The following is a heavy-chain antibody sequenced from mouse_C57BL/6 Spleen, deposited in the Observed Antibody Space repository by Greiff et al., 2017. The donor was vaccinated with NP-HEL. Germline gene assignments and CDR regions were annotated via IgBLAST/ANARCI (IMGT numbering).Heavy chain of an antibody. Sequence: VKLMESGAELARPGASVKLSCKASGYTFTSYGISWVKQRTGQGLEWIGEIYPRSGNTYYNEKFKGKATLTADKSSSTAYMELRSLTSEDSAVYFCARTITTVVANGFDYWGQGTTLTVSS. CDR3: ARTITTVVANGFDY. D-gene: IGHD1-1*01. CDR1: GYTFTSYG. CDR2: IYPRSGNT. V-gene: IGHV1-81*01. J-gene: IGHJ2*01.